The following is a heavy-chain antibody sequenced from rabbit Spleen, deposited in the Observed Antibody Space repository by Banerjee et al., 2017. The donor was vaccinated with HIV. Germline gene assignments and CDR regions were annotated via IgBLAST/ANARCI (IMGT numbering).Heavy chain of an antibody. V-gene: IGHV1S45*01. D-gene: IGHD8-1*01. J-gene: IGHJ6*01. CDR3: ARDTGSSFSTYGMDL. CDR2: IDAGSSGFT. Sequence: QEQLTETGGGLVQPGGSLTLTCTASGFSFSGSSYMCWVRQAPGKGLEWIACIDAGSSGFTYFASWAKGRFTISRTSSTTVTLQLTSLTAADTATYFCARDTGSSFSTYGMDLWGQGTLSPS. CDR1: GFSFSGSSY.